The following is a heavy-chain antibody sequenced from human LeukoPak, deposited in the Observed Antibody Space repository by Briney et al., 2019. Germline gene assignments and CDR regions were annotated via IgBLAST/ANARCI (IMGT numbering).Heavy chain of an antibody. CDR1: GYIFSSYG. V-gene: IGHV1-18*01. CDR3: ARDGTFYSGSYSYYFDY. J-gene: IGHJ4*02. CDR2: ISVYNDNT. Sequence: VKVSCKASGYIFSSYGISWVRQAPGQGLEWMGWISVYNDNTKYAQKLQGRVTMTTDTSTTTAYMELKSLRSDDTAVYYCARDGTFYSGSYSYYFDYWGQGTLVTVSS. D-gene: IGHD1-26*01.